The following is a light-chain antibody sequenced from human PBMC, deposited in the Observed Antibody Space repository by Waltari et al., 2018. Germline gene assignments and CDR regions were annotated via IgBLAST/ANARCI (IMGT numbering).Light chain of an antibody. CDR3: QQYYTTPFT. CDR2: WAS. Sequence: DIVVTQSPDSLALSLGERATIHGKSSQSVVYSSNNKNYLAWYQQKPGQPPKLLINWASTRESGVPDRFSGSGSGTDFTLTISSLQAEDVAVYYCQQYYTTPFTFGPGTKVDIK. J-gene: IGKJ3*01. CDR1: QSVVYSSNNKNY. V-gene: IGKV4-1*01.